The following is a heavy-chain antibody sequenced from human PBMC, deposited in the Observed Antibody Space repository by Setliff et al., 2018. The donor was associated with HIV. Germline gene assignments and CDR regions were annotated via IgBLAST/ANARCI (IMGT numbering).Heavy chain of an antibody. J-gene: IGHJ3*02. CDR3: ARDYLHVFDI. Sequence: ASVKVSCKASGYTFTDYYIHWVRQAPGQGLEWMGWINSASGGTNYAQNFQGRVIVTRDTSINTAYVELNSLKSDDTAVYYCARDYLHVFDIWGQGTMVTVSS. CDR1: GYTFTDYY. CDR2: INSASGGT. V-gene: IGHV1-2*02.